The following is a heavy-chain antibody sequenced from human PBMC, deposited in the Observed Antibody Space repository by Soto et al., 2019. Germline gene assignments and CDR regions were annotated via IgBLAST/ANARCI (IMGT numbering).Heavy chain of an antibody. CDR1: GFTFSSYG. V-gene: IGHV3-33*01. J-gene: IGHJ6*02. D-gene: IGHD2-15*01. Sequence: QVQLVESGGGMVQPGRSLRLSCAASGFTFSSYGMHWVRQAPGKGLEWVAVIWYDGSNKYYADSVKGRFTISRDNSKNTLYLQMNSLRAEDTAVYYCARDLGYCSGGSCYDVGSYYYYGMDVWGQGTTVTVSS. CDR3: ARDLGYCSGGSCYDVGSYYYYGMDV. CDR2: IWYDGSNK.